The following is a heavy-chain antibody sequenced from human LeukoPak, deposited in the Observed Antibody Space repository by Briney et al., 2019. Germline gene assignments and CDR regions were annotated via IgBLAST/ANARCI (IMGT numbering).Heavy chain of an antibody. J-gene: IGHJ3*02. CDR3: ARHVPVDTAMVSHDAFDI. D-gene: IGHD5-18*01. Sequence: SETLSLTCTVSGGSISSSSYYWGWIRQPPWKGWEWIGSMYYSGSTYYNPYLKSRLTISVDTSKNQFSLKLSSVTAADTAVYYCARHVPVDTAMVSHDAFDIWGQGTMVTVSS. CDR1: GGSISSSSYY. CDR2: MYYSGST. V-gene: IGHV4-39*01.